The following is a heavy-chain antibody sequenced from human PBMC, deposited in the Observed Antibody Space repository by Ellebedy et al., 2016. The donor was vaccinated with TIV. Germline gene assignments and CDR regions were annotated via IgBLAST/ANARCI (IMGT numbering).Heavy chain of an antibody. Sequence: KVSCKGSGYSFTSYWIGGVRQVRGKGLDWVGIIYPGDSDTRYSPSFQGQVTISADKSISTAYLQWSRLKASDTAMYDCARDSGLDYWGQGTLVTVSS. CDR2: IYPGDSDT. J-gene: IGHJ4*02. D-gene: IGHD1-14*01. CDR1: GYSFTSYW. CDR3: ARDSGLDY. V-gene: IGHV5-51*01.